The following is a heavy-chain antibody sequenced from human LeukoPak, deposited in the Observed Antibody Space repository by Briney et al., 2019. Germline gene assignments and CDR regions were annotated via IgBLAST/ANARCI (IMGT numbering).Heavy chain of an antibody. Sequence: PSETLSLTCTVSADSISNSYWSWIRQSAGKGLEWIGRIYTSGSTNYNPPLKSRVTMSVDTSKNQFSLVLTSVTAADTAVYFCAKEAPMATNNWYFDLWGRGTLVTVSS. J-gene: IGHJ2*01. V-gene: IGHV4-4*07. CDR3: AKEAPMATNNWYFDL. D-gene: IGHD5-24*01. CDR2: IYTSGST. CDR1: ADSISNSY.